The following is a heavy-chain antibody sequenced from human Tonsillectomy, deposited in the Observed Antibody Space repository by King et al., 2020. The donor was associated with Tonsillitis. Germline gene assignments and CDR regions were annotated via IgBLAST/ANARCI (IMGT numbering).Heavy chain of an antibody. Sequence: VQLVESGGGLLQPGGSLRLSCAASGFTSSRYDMHWVRQTTGKGLEWVSSIGTAGDRYSPGSVKGRFTISRENAKNSLYLQMNNLRAEDTAVYYCARETDQRYCNNNSCWGHTDVWGKGTTVTVSS. CDR1: GFTSSRYD. J-gene: IGHJ6*03. D-gene: IGHD2-2*01. CDR3: ARETDQRYCNNNSCWGHTDV. V-gene: IGHV3-13*01. CDR2: IGTAGDR.